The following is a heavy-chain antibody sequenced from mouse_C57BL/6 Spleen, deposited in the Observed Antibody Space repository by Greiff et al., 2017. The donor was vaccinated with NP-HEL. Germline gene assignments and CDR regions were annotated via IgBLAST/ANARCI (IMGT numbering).Heavy chain of an antibody. CDR2: IDPSDSYT. Sequence: VQLQQPGAELVRPGTSVKLSCKASGYTFTSYWMHWVKQRPGQGLEWIGVIDPSDSYTNYNQKFKGKATLTVDTSSSTAYMQLSSLTSEDSAVYYCARAGSNYVWFAYWGQGTLVTVSA. J-gene: IGHJ3*01. CDR1: GYTFTSYW. V-gene: IGHV1-59*01. D-gene: IGHD1-1*01. CDR3: ARAGSNYVWFAY.